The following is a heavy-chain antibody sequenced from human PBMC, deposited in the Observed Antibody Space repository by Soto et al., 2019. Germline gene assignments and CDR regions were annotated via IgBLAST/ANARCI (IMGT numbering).Heavy chain of an antibody. D-gene: IGHD6-13*01. Sequence: SETLSLTCTVSGGSISSYYWSWIRQPPGKGLEWIGYIYYSGSTNYNPSLKSRVTISVDTSKNQFSLKLSSVTAADTAVYYCARAPSPGWAAAGQAYFDYWGQGTLVTVSS. V-gene: IGHV4-59*01. CDR2: IYYSGST. J-gene: IGHJ4*02. CDR3: ARAPSPGWAAAGQAYFDY. CDR1: GGSISSYY.